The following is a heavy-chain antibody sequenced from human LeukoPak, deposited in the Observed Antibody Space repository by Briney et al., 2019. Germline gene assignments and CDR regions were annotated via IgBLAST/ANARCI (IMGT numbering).Heavy chain of an antibody. CDR2: ISPDSGRT. CDR3: AREQVAVAGDLDY. V-gene: IGHV1-2*02. Sequence: ASVKVSCKASGYTFTDYYMHWVRQAPGQGLEWIGWISPDSGRTGFAQKFQGRVTMTRDTSISTAYMELSRLGSDDTAVYYCAREQVAVAGDLDYWGQGTLVTVSS. J-gene: IGHJ4*02. D-gene: IGHD6-19*01. CDR1: GYTFTDYY.